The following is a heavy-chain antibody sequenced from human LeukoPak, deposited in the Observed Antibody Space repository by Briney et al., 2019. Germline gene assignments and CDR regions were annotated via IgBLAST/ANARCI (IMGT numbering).Heavy chain of an antibody. CDR2: IYYSGST. CDR3: ARVYSIIVVVPAAGGDAFDI. V-gene: IGHV4-59*12. D-gene: IGHD2-2*01. J-gene: IGHJ3*02. CDR1: GGSISSYY. Sequence: SETLSLTCTVSGGSISSYYWSWIRQPPGKGLEWIGYIYYSGSTYYNPSLKSRVTISVDTSKNQFSLKLSSVTAADTAVYYCARVYSIIVVVPAAGGDAFDIWGQGAMVTVSS.